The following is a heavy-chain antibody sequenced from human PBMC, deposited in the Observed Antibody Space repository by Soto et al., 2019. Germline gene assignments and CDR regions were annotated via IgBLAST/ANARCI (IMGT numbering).Heavy chain of an antibody. CDR1: GGTLNKHA. CDR2: IIPMFGIP. Sequence: QVQLVQSGAEVKKPGSSVKVSCQASGGTLNKHAITWVRRAPGQGLEWRGGIIPMFGIPNYPQKFKGRVTITADDSTNTSHMELSSLTSDDTAVYYCARGGTSGWLKGAYDVWGQGTQVTVSS. J-gene: IGHJ3*01. D-gene: IGHD6-19*01. V-gene: IGHV1-69*01. CDR3: ARGGTSGWLKGAYDV.